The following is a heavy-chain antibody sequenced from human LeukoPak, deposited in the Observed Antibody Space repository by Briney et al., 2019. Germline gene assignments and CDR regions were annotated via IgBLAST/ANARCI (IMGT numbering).Heavy chain of an antibody. J-gene: IGHJ6*03. CDR1: GYTFSSYG. V-gene: IGHV1-69*05. Sequence: SVRVSCKASGYTFSSYGINWVRQAPGQGLEWMGGIIPIFGTANYAQKFQGRVTITTDESTSTAYMELSSLRSEDTAVYYCAAGLAARDYYYYYYMDVWGKGTTVTVSS. CDR2: IIPIFGTA. D-gene: IGHD6-6*01. CDR3: AAGLAARDYYYYYYMDV.